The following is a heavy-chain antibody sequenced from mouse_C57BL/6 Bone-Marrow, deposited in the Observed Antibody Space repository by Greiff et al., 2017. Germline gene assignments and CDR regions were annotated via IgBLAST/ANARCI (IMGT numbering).Heavy chain of an antibody. V-gene: IGHV1-31*01. CDR3: ARSPYYYGSSPYAMDY. CDR2: IYPYNGVS. CDR1: GYSFTGYY. Sequence: EVHLVESGPELVKPGASVKISCKASGYSFTGYYMHWVKQSHGNILDWIGYIYPYNGVSSYNQKFKGKATLTVDKSSSTAYMELRSLTSEDSAVYYCARSPYYYGSSPYAMDYWGQGTSVTVSS. J-gene: IGHJ4*01. D-gene: IGHD1-1*01.